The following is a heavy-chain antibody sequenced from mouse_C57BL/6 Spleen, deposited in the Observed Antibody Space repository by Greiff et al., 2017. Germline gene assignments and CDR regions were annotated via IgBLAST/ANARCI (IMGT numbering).Heavy chain of an antibody. CDR1: GFTFSSYA. CDR2: ISDGGSYT. CDR3: AREGRPFAY. Sequence: EVKLVESGGGLVKPGGSLKLSCAASGFTFSSYAMSWVRQTPEKRLEWVATISDGGSYTYYPDNVKGRFTISRDTATNNLYLQMSNLKSEDTAMYYCAREGRPFAYWGQGTMVTVSA. D-gene: IGHD1-2*01. J-gene: IGHJ3*01. V-gene: IGHV5-4*01.